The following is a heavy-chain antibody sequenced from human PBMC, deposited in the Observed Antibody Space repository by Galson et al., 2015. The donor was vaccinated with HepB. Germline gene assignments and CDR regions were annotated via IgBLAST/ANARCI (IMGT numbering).Heavy chain of an antibody. D-gene: IGHD6-13*01. J-gene: IGHJ4*02. V-gene: IGHV3-30*18. CDR3: AKEIGWYSSTLPDY. CDR1: GFTFSSHG. Sequence: SLRLSCAASGFTFSSHGMHWVRQAPGKGLEWVAVISYDGSNKYYADSVMGRFTISRDNSKNTLYLQMNSLRAEDTAVYYCAKEIGWYSSTLPDYWGQGTLVTVSS. CDR2: ISYDGSNK.